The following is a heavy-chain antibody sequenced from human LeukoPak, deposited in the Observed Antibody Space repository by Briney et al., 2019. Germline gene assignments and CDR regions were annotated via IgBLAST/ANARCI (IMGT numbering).Heavy chain of an antibody. V-gene: IGHV3-21*01. Sequence: TGGSLRLSCAASGFTFSSDWMNWVRQAPGKGLEWVSSISSSSSYIYYADSVKGRFTISRDNAKNSLYLQMNSLRAEDTAVYYCAKAGCSSTSCYTPDAFDIWGQGTMVTVSS. D-gene: IGHD2-2*02. CDR1: GFTFSSDW. CDR2: ISSSSSYI. CDR3: AKAGCSSTSCYTPDAFDI. J-gene: IGHJ3*02.